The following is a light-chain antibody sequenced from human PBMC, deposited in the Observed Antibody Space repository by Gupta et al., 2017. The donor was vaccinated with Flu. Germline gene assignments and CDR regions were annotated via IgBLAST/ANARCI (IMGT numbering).Light chain of an antibody. CDR1: SGHSTYA. J-gene: IGLJ3*02. CDR3: QAWGAGIRV. CDR2: LNSDGSH. V-gene: IGLV4-69*02. Sequence: QLLLTQSPSASPSLGASVNLPCTLRSGHSTYAIAWHQQQPEKGPRFLMKLNSDGSHIKGDGNPDRFSGASSGAERYLTTYRLEAEDEADYHWQAWGAGIRVFGGGTKVTVL.